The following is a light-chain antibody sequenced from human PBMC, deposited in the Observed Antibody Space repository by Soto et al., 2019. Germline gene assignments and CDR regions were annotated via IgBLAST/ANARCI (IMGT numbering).Light chain of an antibody. CDR3: QTWDTSLSGSV. Sequence: QSVLTQPPSVSGAPGQRVTISCTGSSSNIGAGYDVNWYQQLPGTVPKLLIYGNTNRPSGVPDRFSGSMSGTSGSLAISGLHTLGEAEYYCQTWDTSLSGSVFGGGTKLTVL. CDR2: GNT. J-gene: IGLJ2*01. CDR1: SSNIGAGYD. V-gene: IGLV1-40*01.